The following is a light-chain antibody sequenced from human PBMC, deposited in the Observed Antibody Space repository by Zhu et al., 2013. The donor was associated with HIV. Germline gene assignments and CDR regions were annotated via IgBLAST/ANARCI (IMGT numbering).Light chain of an antibody. CDR1: SSNIGSNY. V-gene: IGLV1-51*01. J-gene: IGLJ2*01. Sequence: QSVLTQPPSVSAAPGQEVTISCSGTSSNIGSNYISWYQQLPGTAPKLLIYDNDNRPSGIPDRFSGSKSGTSATLGITGLQTGDEADYYCGTWDSSLTTGHAVFGGGTKLTVL. CDR3: GTWDSSLTTGHAV. CDR2: DND.